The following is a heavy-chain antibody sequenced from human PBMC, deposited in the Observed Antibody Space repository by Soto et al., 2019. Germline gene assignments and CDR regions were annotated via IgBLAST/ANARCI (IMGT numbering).Heavy chain of an antibody. J-gene: IGHJ4*02. CDR1: GFAFSNYA. V-gene: IGHV3-23*01. CDR3: ARAEVTAVFGF. D-gene: IGHD2-21*02. Sequence: EEQLLESGGVLVVPGGSLRLSCAASGFAFSNYAMTWVRQAPGKGLEWVSSIRGNGDRTYYAESVKGRFIISRDNSKSTLFLQMNSLRADDTAVYFCARAEVTAVFGFWGQGTLVTVSS. CDR2: IRGNGDRT.